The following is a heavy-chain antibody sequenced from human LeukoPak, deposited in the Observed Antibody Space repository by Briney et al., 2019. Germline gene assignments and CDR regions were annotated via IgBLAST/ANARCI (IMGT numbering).Heavy chain of an antibody. CDR2: ISSSSSYI. CDR3: ARGVGFRYFDY. V-gene: IGHV3-21*01. D-gene: IGHD5-12*01. CDR1: GFTFSSYS. J-gene: IGHJ4*02. Sequence: PGGSLRLSCAASGFTFSSYSMNWVRQAPGKGLEWVSSISSSSSYIYYVDSVKGRFTISRDNAKNSLYLQMNSLRAEDTAVYYCARGVGFRYFDYWGQGTLVTVSS.